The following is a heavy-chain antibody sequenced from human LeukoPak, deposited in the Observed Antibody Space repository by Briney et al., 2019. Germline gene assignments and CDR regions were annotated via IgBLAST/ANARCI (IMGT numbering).Heavy chain of an antibody. CDR1: GFTLSKHP. V-gene: IGHV3-23*01. D-gene: IGHD2-8*01. J-gene: IGHJ4*02. CDR2: LSDTGDSR. Sequence: GGSLRLSCAASGFTLSKHPMYWVRQAPGKGLEWVSTLSDTGDSRHYADSVKGRFTISRDSARSALYLQMNSLRAEDTAVYYCAKGDCASGSCYFDDWGQGSQVTVSS. CDR3: AKGDCASGSCYFDD.